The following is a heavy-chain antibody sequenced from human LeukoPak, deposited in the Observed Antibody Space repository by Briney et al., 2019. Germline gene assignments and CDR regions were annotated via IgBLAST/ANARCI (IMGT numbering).Heavy chain of an antibody. D-gene: IGHD4-17*01. CDR3: TYGDYPLTY. CDR2: LHSDGGT. Sequence: GGSLRLSCAASGLTVTNNYWHWVRQPPGKGPEWISILHSDGGTKYADSVKGRFTFSRDSSRNTLYLQMNGLRAEDTAVYYCTYGDYPLTYWGQGTLVSVSS. V-gene: IGHV3-66*01. J-gene: IGHJ4*02. CDR1: GLTVTNNY.